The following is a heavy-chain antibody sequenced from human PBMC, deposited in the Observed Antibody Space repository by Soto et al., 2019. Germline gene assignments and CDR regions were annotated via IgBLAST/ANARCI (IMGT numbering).Heavy chain of an antibody. D-gene: IGHD4-4*01. CDR3: ARGPDYSKVGY. V-gene: IGHV4-59*02. J-gene: IGHJ4*02. Sequence: QVQLQESGPGLVKPSETLPLTCSVSDGSVTGYCWSWIRQPPGKGLEWIGCIDYNGIAHYNPSLPRRVTLSLDTTNTLFSLKLSSVTSTDTAVYYCARGPDYSKVGYWGQGTLVTVSS. CDR1: DGSVTGYC. CDR2: IDYNGIA.